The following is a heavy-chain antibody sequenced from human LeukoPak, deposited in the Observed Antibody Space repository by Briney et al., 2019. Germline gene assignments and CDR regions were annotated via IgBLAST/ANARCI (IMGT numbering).Heavy chain of an antibody. Sequence: SVKVSCKASGGTFSSYAISWVRQAPGQGLEWMGGIIPIFGTANYAQKFQGRVTITTDESTSTAYMELSSLRSEDTAVYYCARGPRGVPSSYYYYYYMDVWGKGTTVTVSS. D-gene: IGHD3-10*01. CDR3: ARGPRGVPSSYYYYYYMDV. CDR2: IIPIFGTA. J-gene: IGHJ6*03. CDR1: GGTFSSYA. V-gene: IGHV1-69*05.